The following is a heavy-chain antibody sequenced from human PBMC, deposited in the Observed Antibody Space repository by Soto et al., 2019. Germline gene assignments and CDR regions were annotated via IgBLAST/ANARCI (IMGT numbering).Heavy chain of an antibody. Sequence: SLRLSCAASGFTFDDYAMHWVRQAPGKGLEWVSLISWDGGSTYYADSVKGRFTISRDNSKNSLYLQMNSLRAEDTALYYCAKDMGAVAGLDAFDIWGQGTMVTVSS. CDR2: ISWDGGST. CDR3: AKDMGAVAGLDAFDI. D-gene: IGHD6-19*01. V-gene: IGHV3-43D*04. CDR1: GFTFDDYA. J-gene: IGHJ3*02.